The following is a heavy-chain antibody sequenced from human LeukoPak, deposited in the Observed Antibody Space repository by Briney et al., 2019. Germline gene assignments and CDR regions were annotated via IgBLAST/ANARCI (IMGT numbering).Heavy chain of an antibody. J-gene: IGHJ4*02. CDR1: GFTFSSYG. CDR2: MSYDGTNK. D-gene: IGHD5-12*01. Sequence: PGGSLRLSCAASGFTFSSYGMHWVRQAPGKGLEWVAVMSYDGTNKYYVESVKGRFTISRDNSKNTLYLQMNSLRTEDTAVYYCMKLAGGGYGLRDCFDYWGQGTLVTVSS. CDR3: MKLAGGGYGLRDCFDY. V-gene: IGHV3-30*18.